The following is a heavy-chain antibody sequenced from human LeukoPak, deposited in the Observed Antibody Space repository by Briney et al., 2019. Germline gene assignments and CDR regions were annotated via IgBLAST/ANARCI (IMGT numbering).Heavy chain of an antibody. J-gene: IGHJ4*02. Sequence: SQTLSLTCTVSGASVSSGSYYWSWVRQPAGKGLEWIGRIFASGTTDYNPSLKSRVTMSVDTPKNQFSLKLSSVTAADTAVYYCASTVGLKSGHLEYFDYWGQGTLATVSS. V-gene: IGHV4-61*02. CDR1: GASVSSGSYY. CDR2: IFASGTT. CDR3: ASTVGLKSGHLEYFDY. D-gene: IGHD4-23*01.